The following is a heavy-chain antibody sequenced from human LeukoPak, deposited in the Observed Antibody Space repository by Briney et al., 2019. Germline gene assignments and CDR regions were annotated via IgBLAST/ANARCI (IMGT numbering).Heavy chain of an antibody. J-gene: IGHJ4*02. D-gene: IGHD2-15*01. Sequence: GASVKVSCKASGYTFTGYYMHWVRQAPGQGLEWVGRFNPNSGGTSYAQKFKGRVTMTRDTSISTAYMELSSLTSDDTAVYYCARDSRVAGDYWGQGTLVTVSS. V-gene: IGHV1-2*06. CDR1: GYTFTGYY. CDR3: ARDSRVAGDY. CDR2: FNPNSGGT.